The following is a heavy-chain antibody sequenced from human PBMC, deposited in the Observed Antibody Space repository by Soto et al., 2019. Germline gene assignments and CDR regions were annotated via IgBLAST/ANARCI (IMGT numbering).Heavy chain of an antibody. J-gene: IGHJ3*02. Sequence: EVQLVESGGGLVQPGRSLRLSCAASGFTFDDYAMHWVRQAPGKGLEWVSGISWNSGSIGYADSVKGRFTISRDNAKKYLYLQMNSLRAEDTALYYCAKEQYCSGGSCYSLGAFDIWGQGTMVTVSS. CDR3: AKEQYCSGGSCYSLGAFDI. V-gene: IGHV3-9*01. D-gene: IGHD2-15*01. CDR1: GFTFDDYA. CDR2: ISWNSGSI.